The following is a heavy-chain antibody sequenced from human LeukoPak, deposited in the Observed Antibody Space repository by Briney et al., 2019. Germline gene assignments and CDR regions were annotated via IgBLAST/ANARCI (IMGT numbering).Heavy chain of an antibody. Sequence: PGGSLRLSCATSGFTFSGSAIHWVRQASGKGLEWVGRIRSKANNYATTDAATVRGRFAISRDDSKNTAYLQMNSLKTEDTAVCYCTRPSFDRSVSGVVYWGQGTLVTVSS. CDR2: IRSKANNYAT. J-gene: IGHJ4*02. CDR1: GFTFSGSA. D-gene: IGHD2-15*01. V-gene: IGHV3-73*01. CDR3: TRPSFDRSVSGVVY.